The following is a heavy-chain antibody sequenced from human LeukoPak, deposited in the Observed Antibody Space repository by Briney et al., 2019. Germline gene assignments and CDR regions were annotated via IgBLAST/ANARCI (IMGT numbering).Heavy chain of an antibody. D-gene: IGHD6-19*01. CDR2: IYSGGST. CDR3: ARDFRPADSSGWYTSAFDI. CDR1: GFTVSSNY. J-gene: IGHJ3*02. V-gene: IGHV3-66*01. Sequence: PGGSLRLSCAASGFTVSSNYMSWVRQAPGKGLEWVSVIYSGGSTYYADSVKGRFTISRDNSKNTLYLQMNSLRAEDTAVYYCARDFRPADSSGWYTSAFDIWGQGTMVTVSS.